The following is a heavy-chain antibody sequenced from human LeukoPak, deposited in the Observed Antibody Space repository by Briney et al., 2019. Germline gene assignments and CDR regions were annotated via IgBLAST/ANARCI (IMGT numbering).Heavy chain of an antibody. D-gene: IGHD3-10*01. CDR1: GGTFSSYA. J-gene: IGHJ3*02. CDR2: IIPIFGTA. V-gene: IGHV1-69*05. CDR3: ARGYTSTYYGSGSYLVSADDAFDI. Sequence: ASVKASCKASGGTFSSYAISWVRQAPGQGLEWMGGIIPIFGTANYAQKFQGRVTITTDESTSTAYMELSSLRSEDTAVYYCARGYTSTYYGSGSYLVSADDAFDIWGQGTMVTVSS.